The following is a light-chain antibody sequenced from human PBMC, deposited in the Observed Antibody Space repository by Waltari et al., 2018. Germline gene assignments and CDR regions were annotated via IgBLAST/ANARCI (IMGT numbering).Light chain of an antibody. CDR3: SSYAGSNAVI. CDR2: EVS. CDR1: SSDVGGYNS. Sequence: QSALTQPPSASGSPGQSVTIPCTGTSSDVGGYNSVSWYQQHPGKAPKLMIYEVSKRPSGVPDRFSGSKSGNTASLTVSGLQAEDEADFYCSSYAGSNAVIFGGGTKLTVL. V-gene: IGLV2-8*01. J-gene: IGLJ2*01.